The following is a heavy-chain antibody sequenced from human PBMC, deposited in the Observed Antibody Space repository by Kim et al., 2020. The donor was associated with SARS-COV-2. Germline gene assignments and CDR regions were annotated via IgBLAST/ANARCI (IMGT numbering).Heavy chain of an antibody. Sequence: SVKVSCKASGGTFSSYAISWVRQAPGQGLEWMGGIIPIFGTANYAQKFQGRVTITADESTSTAYMELSSLRSEDTAVYYCARGGGLNDPRYYYYYGMDVWGQGTTVTVSS. CDR1: GGTFSSYA. V-gene: IGHV1-69*01. J-gene: IGHJ6*02. CDR2: IIPIFGTA. D-gene: IGHD1-1*01. CDR3: ARGGGLNDPRYYYYYGMDV.